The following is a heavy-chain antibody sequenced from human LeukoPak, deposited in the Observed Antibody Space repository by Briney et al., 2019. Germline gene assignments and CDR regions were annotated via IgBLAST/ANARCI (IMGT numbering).Heavy chain of an antibody. J-gene: IGHJ4*02. CDR1: GFTFSSYS. CDR3: ARYPARRLLFDY. V-gene: IGHV3-21*01. CDR2: ISSSSSYI. D-gene: IGHD5-12*01. Sequence: GGSPRLSCAASGFTFSSYSMNWVRQAPGKGLEWVSSISSSSSYIYYADSVKGRFTISRDNAKNSLYLQMNSLRAEDTAVYYCARYPARRLLFDYWGQGTLVTVSS.